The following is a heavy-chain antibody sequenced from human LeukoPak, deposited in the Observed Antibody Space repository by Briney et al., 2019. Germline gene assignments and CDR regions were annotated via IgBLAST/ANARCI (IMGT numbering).Heavy chain of an antibody. CDR1: GGSISSSDYY. J-gene: IGHJ4*02. Sequence: PSETLSLTCTVSGGSISSSDYYWGWIRQSPGKGLEWIGSFYYSGSTYYNPSLKSRVTISADTTKNQFSLKLSSVTAADTAVYYCARGRGPSREDYWGQGTLVTVSS. CDR2: FYYSGST. V-gene: IGHV4-39*01. CDR3: ARGRGPSREDY.